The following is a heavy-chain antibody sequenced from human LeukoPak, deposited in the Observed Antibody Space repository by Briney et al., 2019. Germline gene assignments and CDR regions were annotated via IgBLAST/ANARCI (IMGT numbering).Heavy chain of an antibody. CDR3: AKDHIGNIDY. D-gene: IGHD1/OR15-1a*01. CDR1: GFTFEDYN. J-gene: IGHJ4*02. V-gene: IGHV3-43*01. CDR2: ITGNGAAT. Sequence: GGSLRLSCAVSGFTFEDYNMHWVRQAPGKGLEWVSLITGNGAATRYADSVKGRFTISRDNSKKSLYLQMNSLKTEDTALYYCAKDHIGNIDYWGQGTLVTVSS.